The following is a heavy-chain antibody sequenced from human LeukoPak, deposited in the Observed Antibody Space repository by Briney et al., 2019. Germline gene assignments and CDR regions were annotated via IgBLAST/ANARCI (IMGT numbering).Heavy chain of an antibody. Sequence: GGSLRLSCAASGFTFSNFAMSWVRQAPGKGLEWVSAISGSGDNTYYADSAKGRFTISRYNSRSTLYLQMNSLRAEDTAVYYCAQGFSGTQEMQPWGQGTLVTVSS. CDR1: GFTFSNFA. CDR3: AQGFSGTQEMQP. J-gene: IGHJ1*01. V-gene: IGHV3-23*01. CDR2: ISGSGDNT. D-gene: IGHD6-25*01.